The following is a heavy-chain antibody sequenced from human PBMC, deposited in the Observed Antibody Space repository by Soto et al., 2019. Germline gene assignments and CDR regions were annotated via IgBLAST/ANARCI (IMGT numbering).Heavy chain of an antibody. D-gene: IGHD6-13*01. CDR1: GGTFSSYA. V-gene: IGHV1-69*01. CDR3: ARDGVAEVAPKD. CDR2: IIPIFGTA. J-gene: IGHJ4*02. Sequence: QVQLVQSGAEVKKPGSSVKVSCKASGGTFSSYAVSWVRQAPGHGLEWMGGIIPIFGTANYAQKFQGRVTITADESTSTAYMELSSLRSEDTAVYYCARDGVAEVAPKDSGQGTLVTVSS.